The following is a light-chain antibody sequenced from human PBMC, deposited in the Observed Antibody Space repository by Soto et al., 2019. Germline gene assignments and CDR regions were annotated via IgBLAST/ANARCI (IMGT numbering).Light chain of an antibody. Sequence: QSVLTQPPSASGTPGQRVTIPCSGSSSNMGSNTVNWYQQLPGTAPKLLIYSDNQRPSGVPDRFPVSKSGTSVSLAISGLQADDEADYYCAAWDDSLNGLVFGGGTQLTVL. CDR1: SSNMGSNT. J-gene: IGLJ3*02. V-gene: IGLV1-44*01. CDR3: AAWDDSLNGLV. CDR2: SDN.